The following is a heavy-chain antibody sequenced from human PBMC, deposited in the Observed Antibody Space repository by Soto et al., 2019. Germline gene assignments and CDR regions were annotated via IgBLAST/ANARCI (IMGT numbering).Heavy chain of an antibody. V-gene: IGHV1-18*01. CDR1: GYTFTTYG. Sequence: ASVKVSCKASGYTFTTYGISWVRQAPGQGLEWLGWINTHNGNTNHAQKLQGRVTMTTDTSTSTAYMELRSLRSDDTAVYYCARGVGSGTYYNQYNWFDPWGQGTLVTVSS. J-gene: IGHJ5*02. CDR2: INTHNGNT. D-gene: IGHD3-10*01. CDR3: ARGVGSGTYYNQYNWFDP.